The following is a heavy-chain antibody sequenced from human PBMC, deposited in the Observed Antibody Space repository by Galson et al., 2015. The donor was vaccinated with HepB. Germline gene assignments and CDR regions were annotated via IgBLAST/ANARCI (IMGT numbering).Heavy chain of an antibody. CDR3: AADSYSRSPGWYDLNDAFDI. D-gene: IGHD6-13*01. CDR2: ISSSSSYI. V-gene: IGHV3-21*01. CDR1: GFTFSSYS. J-gene: IGHJ3*02. Sequence: SLRLSCAASGFTFSSYSMNWVRQAPGKGLEWVSSISSSSSYIYYADSVKGRFTISRDNAKNSLYLQMNSLRAEDTAVYYCAADSYSRSPGWYDLNDAFDIWGQGTMVTVSS.